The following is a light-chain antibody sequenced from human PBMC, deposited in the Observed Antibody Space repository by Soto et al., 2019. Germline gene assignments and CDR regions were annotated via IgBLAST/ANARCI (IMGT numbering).Light chain of an antibody. V-gene: IGKV3-20*01. CDR1: QSVSSSY. Sequence: EIVLTQSPGTLSLSPGDRATLSCRASQSVSSSYLAWYQQKPGQAPGLLIYGASSRATGIPDRFSGSGSGTDFTLTISRLEPEDFAVYYCQQYGRSPWTFGQATKVDI. CDR3: QQYGRSPWT. CDR2: GAS. J-gene: IGKJ1*01.